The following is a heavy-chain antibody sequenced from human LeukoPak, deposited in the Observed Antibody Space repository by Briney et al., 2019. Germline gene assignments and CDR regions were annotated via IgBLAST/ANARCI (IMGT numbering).Heavy chain of an antibody. J-gene: IGHJ4*02. CDR1: GFTFSDYY. V-gene: IGHV3-11*04. CDR2: ISSSGSTI. D-gene: IGHD6-13*01. CDR3: ARASLYSNELDY. Sequence: GGSLRLSCAASGFTFSDYYMSWIRQAPGKGLEWVSYISSSGSTIYYADSVKGRFTISRDNSKNTLYLQMNSLRAEDTAVYYCARASLYSNELDYWGQGTLVTVSS.